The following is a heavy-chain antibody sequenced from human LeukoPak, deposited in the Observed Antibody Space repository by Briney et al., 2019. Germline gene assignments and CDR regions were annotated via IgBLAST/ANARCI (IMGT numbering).Heavy chain of an antibody. V-gene: IGHV3-23*01. CDR3: ARSPVIPGYCSSTSCYTVDY. CDR2: ISGSGSST. J-gene: IGHJ4*02. D-gene: IGHD2-2*02. Sequence: GGSLRLSCAASGFTFSSCAMSWVRQAPGKGLEWVSAISGSGSSTYYAGSVKGRFTISRDNPKNTLYLQMNSLRVEDTAVYYCARSPVIPGYCSSTSCYTVDYWGQGTLVTVSS. CDR1: GFTFSSCA.